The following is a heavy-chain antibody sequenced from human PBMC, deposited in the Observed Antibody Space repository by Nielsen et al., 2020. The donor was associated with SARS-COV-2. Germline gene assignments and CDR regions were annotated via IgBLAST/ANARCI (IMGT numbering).Heavy chain of an antibody. CDR3: ARDRGLWFGELFVY. J-gene: IGHJ4*02. D-gene: IGHD3-10*01. CDR2: IKQDGSEK. V-gene: IGHV3-7*01. CDR1: GFTFSSYW. Sequence: GGSLRLSCAASGFTFSSYWMSWVRQAPGKGLEWVANIKQDGSEKYYVESVKGRFTISRDNAKNSLYLQMNSLIAEDTAVYYCARDRGLWFGELFVYWGQGTLVTFSS.